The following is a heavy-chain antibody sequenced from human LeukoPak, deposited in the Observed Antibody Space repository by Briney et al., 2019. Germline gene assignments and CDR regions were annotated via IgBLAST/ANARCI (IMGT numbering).Heavy chain of an antibody. V-gene: IGHV4-4*02. CDR3: SRESGAFSPFGY. Sequence: PSETLSLTCAVSGGSISSSAWWSWVRQPPGKGLEWIGEVYHSGLTNYNPSLKSRVTMSLDKSKNHLSLNLTSVTAADTAVYYCSRESGAFSPFGYWGQGTLVTVSS. D-gene: IGHD1-26*01. CDR2: VYHSGLT. J-gene: IGHJ4*02. CDR1: GGSISSSAW.